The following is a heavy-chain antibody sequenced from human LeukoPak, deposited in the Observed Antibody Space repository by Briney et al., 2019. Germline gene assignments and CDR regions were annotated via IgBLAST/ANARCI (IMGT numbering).Heavy chain of an antibody. Sequence: ASVKVSCKVSGYTFTSYYMHWVRQAPGQGLEWMGIINPSGGSTSYAQKFQGRVTMTRDTSTSTVYMELSSLRSEDTAVYYCAREVTKGASFDYWGQGTLVTVSS. J-gene: IGHJ4*02. CDR3: AREVTKGASFDY. CDR1: GYTFTSYY. CDR2: INPSGGST. V-gene: IGHV1-46*01.